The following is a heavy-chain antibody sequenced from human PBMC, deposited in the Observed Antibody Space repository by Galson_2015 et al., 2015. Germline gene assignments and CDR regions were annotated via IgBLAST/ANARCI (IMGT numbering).Heavy chain of an antibody. V-gene: IGHV3-64D*06. D-gene: IGHD3-3*01. CDR2: ISTNGATT. CDR3: VKDAYDFCNHDYVGGHFHY. CDR1: GFTFSNNA. Sequence: SLRLSCAASGFTFSNNAMHWVRQTPEKALEYVSSISTNGATTYYVDSVRGRFTISRDNAKNTLYLQLRGLRADDTALYYCVKDAYDFCNHDYVGGHFHYWGQVTLVNVSS. J-gene: IGHJ4*02.